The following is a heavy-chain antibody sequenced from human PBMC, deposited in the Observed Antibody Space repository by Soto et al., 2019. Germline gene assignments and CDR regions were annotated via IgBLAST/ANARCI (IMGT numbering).Heavy chain of an antibody. CDR2: MNPNSGNT. D-gene: IGHD5-12*01. CDR3: ARGRRETTIHSLFYYYYGMDV. CDR1: GYTFTSYD. Sequence: QVQLVQSGAEVKKPGASVKVSCKASGYTFTSYDINWVRQATGQGLEWMGWMNPNSGNTGYAQKFQGRVTMTRNTSISTAYMELSSLRSEDTAVYYCARGRRETTIHSLFYYYYGMDVWGQGTTVTVSS. J-gene: IGHJ6*02. V-gene: IGHV1-8*01.